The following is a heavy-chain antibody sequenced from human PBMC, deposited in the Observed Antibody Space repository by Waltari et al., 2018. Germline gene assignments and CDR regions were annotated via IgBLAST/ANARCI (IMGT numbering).Heavy chain of an antibody. D-gene: IGHD6-19*01. CDR2: IYYSGST. CDR1: GGSISSYY. J-gene: IGHJ4*02. CDR3: ARGEQWLVHHY. Sequence: QVQLQESGPGLVKPSETLSLTCPVSGGSISSYYWSWIRQPPGKGLEWIGYIYYSGSTNYNPSLKSRVTISVDTSKNQFSLKLSSVTAADTAVYYCARGEQWLVHHYWGQGTLVTVSS. V-gene: IGHV4-59*01.